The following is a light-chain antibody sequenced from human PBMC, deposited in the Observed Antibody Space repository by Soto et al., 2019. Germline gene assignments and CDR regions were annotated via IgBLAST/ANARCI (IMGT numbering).Light chain of an antibody. CDR3: SSYEGSNTDVV. Sequence: QSALTQPPSASGSPGQSVTISCTGTSSDVGGYDYVSWYQQHPGKAPKLMIYEVTKRASGVPDRFSGSKSGNTASLTVSGLQAEDEADYYCSSYEGSNTDVVFGGGTKLTVL. V-gene: IGLV2-8*01. CDR2: EVT. J-gene: IGLJ2*01. CDR1: SSDVGGYDY.